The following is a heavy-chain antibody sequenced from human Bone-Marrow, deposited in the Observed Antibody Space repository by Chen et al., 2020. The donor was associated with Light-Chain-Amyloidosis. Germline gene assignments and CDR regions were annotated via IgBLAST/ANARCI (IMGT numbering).Heavy chain of an antibody. Sequence: QVQLQESGPGLVKPSETLSLNCTFSGASISNYYWSWIRQPPGKGLEWIGYIYYNGNIKYNPSLKSRVTISEDASKNHFSLKLRAVADADTAIYYSAKSSDYADPFDFWGPGTPVIVSS. CDR3: AKSSDYADPFDF. CDR1: GASISNYY. J-gene: IGHJ4*02. V-gene: IGHV4-59*01. CDR2: IYYNGNI. D-gene: IGHD4-17*01.